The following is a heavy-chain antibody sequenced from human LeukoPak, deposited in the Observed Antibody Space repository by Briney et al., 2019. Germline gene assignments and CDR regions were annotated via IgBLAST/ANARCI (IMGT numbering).Heavy chain of an antibody. Sequence: GGSLRLSCAASGFTFNSYAMSWVRQAPGKGLEWVSTISGSGGSSYYADSVKGRFTISRDNSKNPLYLQMNSLRAEDTAVYYCAKEGGIAAVQYQFDYWGQGTLVTVSS. D-gene: IGHD6-13*01. CDR2: ISGSGGSS. J-gene: IGHJ4*02. V-gene: IGHV3-23*01. CDR1: GFTFNSYA. CDR3: AKEGGIAAVQYQFDY.